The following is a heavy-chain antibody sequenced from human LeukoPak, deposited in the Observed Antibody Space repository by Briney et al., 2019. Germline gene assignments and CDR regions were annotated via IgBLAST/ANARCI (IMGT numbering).Heavy chain of an antibody. V-gene: IGHV3-23*01. CDR3: AKRGVVIRVILVGFHKEAYYFDS. CDR1: GFTSSDYA. J-gene: IGHJ4*02. CDR2: ISGSGGGT. D-gene: IGHD3-22*01. Sequence: PGGSLRLSCAASGFTSSDYAMTWVRQAPGKGLEWVAGISGSGGGTNYADSVKGRFTISRDNPKNTLYLQMNSLGAEDTAVYFCAKRGVVIRVILVGFHKEAYYFDSWGQGALVTVSS.